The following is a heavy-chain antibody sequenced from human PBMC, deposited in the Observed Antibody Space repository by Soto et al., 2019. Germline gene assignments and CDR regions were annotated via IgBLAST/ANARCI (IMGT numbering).Heavy chain of an antibody. D-gene: IGHD2-2*02. Sequence: QVQLEQSGAELKKPGSSVKVSCEASGGSFMSYSCNWVRQAPGQGREWMGRIISIQNKANYALKFQDRGTITADRSTRTVYMERRSLRPEYTAVYYCAKSLLFVYHAYMDVWGHGTTVT. CDR1: GGSFMSYS. CDR2: IISIQNKA. CDR3: AKSLLFVYHAYMDV. V-gene: IGHV1-69*02. J-gene: IGHJ6*03.